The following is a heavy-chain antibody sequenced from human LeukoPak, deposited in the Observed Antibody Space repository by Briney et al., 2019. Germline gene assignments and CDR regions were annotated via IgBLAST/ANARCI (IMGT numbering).Heavy chain of an antibody. CDR1: GFTFSSYS. J-gene: IGHJ4*02. Sequence: GGSLRLSCAASGFTFSSYSMNWVRQAPGKGLEWVSSISSSSSYIYYADSVKGRFTISRDNAKNSLYLQMNSLRAEDTAVYHCARVVSSGRGYYFDYWGQGTLVTVSS. CDR2: ISSSSSYI. CDR3: ARVVSSGRGYYFDY. D-gene: IGHD3-22*01. V-gene: IGHV3-21*01.